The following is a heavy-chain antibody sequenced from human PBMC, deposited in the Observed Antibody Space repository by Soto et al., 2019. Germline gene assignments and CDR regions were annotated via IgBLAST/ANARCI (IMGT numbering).Heavy chain of an antibody. CDR1: EYTFTDYW. Sequence: QSLKISCKGYEYTFTDYWIGWVRQMPGKGLELIGLIYPGDSDTRYSPSFQGRVTISADKSISTAFLQWSSLRASDTAMYYCASQKTVIRGPLSSNWFDPWAQGTLVTVSS. V-gene: IGHV5-51*01. CDR3: ASQKTVIRGPLSSNWFDP. J-gene: IGHJ5*02. D-gene: IGHD1-1*01. CDR2: IYPGDSDT.